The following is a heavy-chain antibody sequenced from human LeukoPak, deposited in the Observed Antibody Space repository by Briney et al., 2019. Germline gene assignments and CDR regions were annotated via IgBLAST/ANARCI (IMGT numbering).Heavy chain of an antibody. J-gene: IGHJ3*02. Sequence: PSETLSLTCTVSGGSISSYYWSWIWQPPGKGLEWIGYIHYSGSTNYNPSLRSRVTISVDTSKNQFSLKLSSVTAADPAVYYCARRLVYSGSHRDAFDIWGQGTMVTVSS. CDR3: ARRLVYSGSHRDAFDI. CDR2: IHYSGST. CDR1: GGSISSYY. V-gene: IGHV4-59*01. D-gene: IGHD1-26*01.